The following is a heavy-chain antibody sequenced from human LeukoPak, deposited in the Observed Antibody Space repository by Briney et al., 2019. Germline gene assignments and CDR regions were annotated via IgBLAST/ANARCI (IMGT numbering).Heavy chain of an antibody. V-gene: IGHV3-53*01. Sequence: GGSLRLSCAASGFTVSSNFMSWVRQAPGKGLEWVSVIYSGGTTSYADSVKGRFTISRDNSKNTLYFQMNSLRAEDTAIYYCAGGRTSGYFDYWGQGTLVTVSS. CDR2: IYSGGTT. D-gene: IGHD3-22*01. CDR3: AGGRTSGYFDY. J-gene: IGHJ4*02. CDR1: GFTVSSNF.